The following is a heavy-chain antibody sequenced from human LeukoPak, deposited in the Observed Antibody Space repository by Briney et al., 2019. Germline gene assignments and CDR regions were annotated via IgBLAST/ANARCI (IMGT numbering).Heavy chain of an antibody. Sequence: GRSLRLSCAASGFTFSSYWMHWVRQAPGKGLVWVSRIKSDGSSISYADSVKGRFTISRDNAENTLYLQMNSLRAEDTAVYYCTRGYCSGGSCYSGSFGDVWGKGTTVTISS. D-gene: IGHD2-15*01. CDR1: GFTFSSYW. CDR3: TRGYCSGGSCYSGSFGDV. V-gene: IGHV3-74*01. CDR2: IKSDGSSI. J-gene: IGHJ6*04.